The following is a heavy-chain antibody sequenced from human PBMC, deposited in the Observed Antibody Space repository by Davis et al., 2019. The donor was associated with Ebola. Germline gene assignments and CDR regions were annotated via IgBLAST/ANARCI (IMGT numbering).Heavy chain of an antibody. CDR2: IASDGITV. V-gene: IGHV3-74*03. CDR3: ARGFSLDIWNEPFDR. D-gene: IGHD1-1*01. Sequence: HTGESLKISCAASGFTLSEYWMHWVRHAPGKGLMWVSQIASDGITVAYADSVKGRFTISRDNAKNALYLQMNNVRAEDTAVYYCARGFSLDIWNEPFDRWGQGTLVTVSS. CDR1: GFTLSEYW. J-gene: IGHJ4*02.